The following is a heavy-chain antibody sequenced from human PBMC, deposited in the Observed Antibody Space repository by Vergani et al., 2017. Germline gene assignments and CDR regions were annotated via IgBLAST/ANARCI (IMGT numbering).Heavy chain of an antibody. Sequence: EVQLLESGGGLVQPGGSLRLSCAASGFPFSSYAMSWVRQAPGKGLEWVSAISGSGGSTYYADSVKGRFTISRDNSKNTLYLQMNSLRAEDTPVYYCAKLLGYYYYYGMDVWGQGTTVTVSS. V-gene: IGHV3-23*01. J-gene: IGHJ6*02. CDR2: ISGSGGST. D-gene: IGHD2/OR15-2a*01. CDR3: AKLLGYYYYYGMDV. CDR1: GFPFSSYA.